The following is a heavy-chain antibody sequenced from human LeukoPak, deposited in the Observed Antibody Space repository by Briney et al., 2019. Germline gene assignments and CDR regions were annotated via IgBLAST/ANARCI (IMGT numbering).Heavy chain of an antibody. J-gene: IGHJ4*02. CDR1: GASISNTSYY. V-gene: IGHV4-39*07. CDR2: IYYSGST. D-gene: IGHD2-2*01. Sequence: SETLSLTCIVSGASISNTSYYWGWIRQTPGKGLEWIGSIYYSGSTYYNPSLKSRVTISVDTSKNQFSLKLSSVTAADTAVYYCAREIVVVPAAYDYWGQGTLVTVSS. CDR3: AREIVVVPAAYDY.